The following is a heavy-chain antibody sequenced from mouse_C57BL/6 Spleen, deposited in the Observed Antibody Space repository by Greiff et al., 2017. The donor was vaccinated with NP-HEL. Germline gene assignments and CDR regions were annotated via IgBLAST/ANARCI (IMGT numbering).Heavy chain of an antibody. Sequence: EVKVVESEGGLVQPGSSMKLSCTASGFTFSDYYMAWVRQVPEKGLEWVANINYDGSSTYYLDSLKSRFIISRDNAKNILYLQMSSLKSEDTATYYCARSDYDVMDYWGQGTSVTVSS. CDR1: GFTFSDYY. J-gene: IGHJ4*01. CDR3: ARSDYDVMDY. V-gene: IGHV5-16*01. CDR2: INYDGSST.